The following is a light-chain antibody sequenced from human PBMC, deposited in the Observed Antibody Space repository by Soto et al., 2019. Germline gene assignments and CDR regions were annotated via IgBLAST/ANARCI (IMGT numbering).Light chain of an antibody. Sequence: SYELTQPPSVSVSPGQTASITCSGEKLGDKYACWYQQKPGQSPVLVIYQDSKRPSGIPERFSGSNSGNTATLTISGTQAMDEADYYCQAWDSNDVFGTGTKLTVL. V-gene: IGLV3-1*01. CDR1: KLGDKY. CDR2: QDS. J-gene: IGLJ1*01. CDR3: QAWDSNDV.